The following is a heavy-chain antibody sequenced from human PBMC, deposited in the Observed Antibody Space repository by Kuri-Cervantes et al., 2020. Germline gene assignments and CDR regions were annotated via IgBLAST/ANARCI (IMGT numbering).Heavy chain of an antibody. D-gene: IGHD2/OR15-2a*01. CDR2: ISASGGST. CDR3: AKGDCISTTCPFEY. Sequence: GGSLRLSCAASGFTFSSYWMRWVRQAPGKGLEWVSTISASGGSTYYADSVKGRFTISRDNSKNTLYLEVNSLRAEDTAVYYCAKGDCISTTCPFEYWGQGTLVTVSS. V-gene: IGHV3-23*01. CDR1: GFTFSSYW. J-gene: IGHJ4*02.